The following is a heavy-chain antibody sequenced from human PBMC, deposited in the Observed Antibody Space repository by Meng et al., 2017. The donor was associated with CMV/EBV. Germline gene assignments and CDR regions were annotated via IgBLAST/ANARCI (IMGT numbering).Heavy chain of an antibody. CDR2: IIPIFGTA. J-gene: IGHJ5*02. CDR1: GGTFSSYA. D-gene: IGHD2-2*01. V-gene: IGHV1-69*05. CDR3: ARVLGYCSSTSCENWFDP. Sequence: SVKVSCKASGGTFSSYAISWVRQAPGQGLEWMGGIIPIFGTANYAQKFQGRVTITTDESTSTAYMELSSLRSEDTAVYYCARVLGYCSSTSCENWFDPWGQGTLVTVSS.